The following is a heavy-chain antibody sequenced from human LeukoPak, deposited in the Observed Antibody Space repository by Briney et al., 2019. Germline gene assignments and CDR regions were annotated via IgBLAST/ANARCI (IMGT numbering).Heavy chain of an antibody. V-gene: IGHV1-18*01. CDR1: GYTFTSYG. J-gene: IGHJ6*03. D-gene: IGHD3-9*01. CDR2: ISAYNGNT. CDR3: ARDIQMGDILTGYISYYYYYMDV. Sequence: ASVKVSCKASGYTFTSYGISWVRQAPGQGLEWMGWISAYNGNTNYAQKLQGRVTMTTDTSTSTAYIELRSLRSDDTAVYYCARDIQMGDILTGYISYYYYYMDVWGKGTTVTVSS.